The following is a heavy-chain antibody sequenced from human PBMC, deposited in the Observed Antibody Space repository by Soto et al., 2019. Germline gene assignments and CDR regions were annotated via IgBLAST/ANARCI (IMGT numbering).Heavy chain of an antibody. Sequence: QVQLVQSGGEVKKPGASVKVSCKASGHTFTSYDINWVRQATGQGLEWMGWMNPKSGNTGYAQQFQGRVTMTRDTSISPAYMELSSLRSEDTAVYYCARGDDYDSSGYSSWGQGTLVTVSS. J-gene: IGHJ4*02. CDR2: MNPKSGNT. CDR1: GHTFTSYD. D-gene: IGHD3-22*01. CDR3: ARGDDYDSSGYSS. V-gene: IGHV1-8*02.